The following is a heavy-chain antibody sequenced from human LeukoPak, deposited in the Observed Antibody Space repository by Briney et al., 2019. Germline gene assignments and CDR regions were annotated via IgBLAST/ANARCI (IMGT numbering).Heavy chain of an antibody. D-gene: IGHD5-24*01. Sequence: PGGSLRLPCAASGFTFSSYAMSWVRQAPGKGLEWVSAISGSGGSTYYADSVKGRFTISRDNSKNTLYLQMNSLRAEDTAVYYCAKSPRWRIGYYFDYWGQGTLVTVSS. V-gene: IGHV3-23*01. J-gene: IGHJ4*02. CDR3: AKSPRWRIGYYFDY. CDR2: ISGSGGST. CDR1: GFTFSSYA.